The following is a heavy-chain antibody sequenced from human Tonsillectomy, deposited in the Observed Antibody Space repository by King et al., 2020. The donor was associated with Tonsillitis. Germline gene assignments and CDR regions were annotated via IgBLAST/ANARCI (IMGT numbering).Heavy chain of an antibody. CDR1: GFTFDDYA. CDR3: ARLRGALIVVVIGAFDI. CDR2: IHWHGDSR. J-gene: IGHJ3*02. Sequence: VQLVESGGGVVRPGGALRLSCAASGFTFDDYAMSWVRQAPGEGLEGVSVIHWHGDSRGDADAVKGRFTIARDNAKNSLYLQMNSLRAEDTALYYCARLRGALIVVVIGAFDIWGQGTMVTVSS. V-gene: IGHV3-20*04. D-gene: IGHD3-22*01.